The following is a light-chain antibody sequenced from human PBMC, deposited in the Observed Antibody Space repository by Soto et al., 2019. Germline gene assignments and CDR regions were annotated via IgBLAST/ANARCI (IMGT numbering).Light chain of an antibody. CDR3: QQYDSYWT. CDR1: QSVSGW. CDR2: DAS. V-gene: IGKV1-5*01. J-gene: IGKJ1*01. Sequence: DLQMTQSPSTLSASVGDSVTITCRASQSVSGWLAWYQQKPGKAPKLLIYDASSLQSGVPSRFSGGGSGTEFTLTISSLQPDDFATYYCQQYDSYWTFGQGTRVVVK.